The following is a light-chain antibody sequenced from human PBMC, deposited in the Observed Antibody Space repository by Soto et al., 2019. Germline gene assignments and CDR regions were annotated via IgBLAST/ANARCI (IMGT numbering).Light chain of an antibody. CDR2: DAA. V-gene: IGKV1-5*01. CDR3: QYDSS. Sequence: DIQMTQSPSTLSASVGDRVTITFRASQIVSIWLAWYQQKPGKAPRLLIYDAASLKTGVPSRFSGSGSGTNFTLTIRSLQPDDFATYYCQYDSSFGQGTKVDIK. CDR1: QIVSIW. J-gene: IGKJ2*01.